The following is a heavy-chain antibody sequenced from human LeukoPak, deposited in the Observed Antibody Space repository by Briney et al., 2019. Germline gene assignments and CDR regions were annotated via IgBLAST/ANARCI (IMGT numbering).Heavy chain of an antibody. CDR1: GFTFDDYG. D-gene: IGHD3-10*01. CDR2: INWNGDST. Sequence: PGGSLRLSCAASGFTFDDYGMSWVRQAPGKGLEWVSGINWNGDSTGYADSVKGRFTISRDNAKNSLYLQMNSLRAEDTALYYCARAVWFGEFADAFDIWGQGTMVTVSS. CDR3: ARAVWFGEFADAFDI. J-gene: IGHJ3*02. V-gene: IGHV3-20*04.